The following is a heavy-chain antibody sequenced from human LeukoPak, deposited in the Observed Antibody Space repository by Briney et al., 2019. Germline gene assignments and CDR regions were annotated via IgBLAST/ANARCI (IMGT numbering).Heavy chain of an antibody. D-gene: IGHD4-17*01. J-gene: IGHJ4*02. CDR2: ISAYNGNA. CDR1: GYTFTSYG. Sequence: ASVKVSCKASGYTFTSYGISCVRQAPGQGLEWRGWISAYNGNANYAQKLQGRVTMTTDTSTSTAYMKLRSLRSDDTAVYYCARVPIVTTPPDYWGQGTLVTVSS. CDR3: ARVPIVTTPPDY. V-gene: IGHV1-18*01.